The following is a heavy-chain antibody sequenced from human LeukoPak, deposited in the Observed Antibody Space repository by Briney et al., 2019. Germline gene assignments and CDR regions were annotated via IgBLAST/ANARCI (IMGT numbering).Heavy chain of an antibody. Sequence: SETLSLTCSVSGGSVSSYYWSWIRQPAGKGLEWIGRIHTSGSTNYNPSLKSRVTTSLDTSKNQFSLKLSSVTAADTAVYYCASSTVVTQLDYWGQGTLVTVSS. CDR3: ASSTVVTQLDY. V-gene: IGHV4-4*07. CDR2: IHTSGST. CDR1: GGSVSSYY. J-gene: IGHJ4*02. D-gene: IGHD4-23*01.